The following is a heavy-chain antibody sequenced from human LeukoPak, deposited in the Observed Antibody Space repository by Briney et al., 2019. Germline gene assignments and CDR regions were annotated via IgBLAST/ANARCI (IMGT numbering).Heavy chain of an antibody. CDR2: IIPILGIA. V-gene: IGHV1-69*04. CDR3: ARLGIAAAGDAFDI. CDR1: GGTFSSYA. J-gene: IGHJ3*02. D-gene: IGHD6-13*01. Sequence: ASVKVSCKASGGTFSSYAISWVRQAPGQGLEWMGRIIPILGIANYAQKFQGRVTITADKSTSTAYMELSSLRSEDTAVYYGARLGIAAAGDAFDIWGQGTMVTVSS.